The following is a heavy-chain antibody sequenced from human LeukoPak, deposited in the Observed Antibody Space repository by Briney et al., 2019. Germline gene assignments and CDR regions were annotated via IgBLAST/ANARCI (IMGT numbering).Heavy chain of an antibody. D-gene: IGHD2-2*02. CDR2: INTNTGNP. CDR3: ARSFVVVPGAIDWFDP. Sequence: ASVKVSCKASGYTFTSYAMNWVRQAPGQGLEWKGWINTNTGNPTYAQGFTGRFVFSLDTSVSTAYLQISSLKAEDTAVYYCARSFVVVPGAIDWFDPWGQGTLVTVSS. V-gene: IGHV7-4-1*02. J-gene: IGHJ5*02. CDR1: GYTFTSYA.